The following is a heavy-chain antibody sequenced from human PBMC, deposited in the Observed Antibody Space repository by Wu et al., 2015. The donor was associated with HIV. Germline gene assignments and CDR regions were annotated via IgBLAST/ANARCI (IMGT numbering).Heavy chain of an antibody. D-gene: IGHD1-14*01. Sequence: QVQLVQSGAEVKKPGSSVKVSCKDSGGSFSTYAISWVRQAPGQGLEWMGRIIPTSGTTNYAQKFQGRVTTAADESTSTVYMELSTLRSEDTAVYYCARDNRPENQLIQGYYFDYWGQGTLVTVSS. V-gene: IGHV1-69*13. J-gene: IGHJ4*02. CDR2: IIPTSGTT. CDR3: ARDNRPENQLIQGYYFDY. CDR1: GGSFSTYA.